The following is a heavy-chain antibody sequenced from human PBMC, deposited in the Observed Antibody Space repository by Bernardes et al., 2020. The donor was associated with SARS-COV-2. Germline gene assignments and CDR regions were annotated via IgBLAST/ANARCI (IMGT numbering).Heavy chain of an antibody. CDR3: ATLYGMVV. Sequence: GGSLRPLCAAYGLIVSDNYMTWVRQAPGKGLEWDALMYSGVSTYYEDPVKGRFTISRDNAKNSLYLKMNSLRDEDTAVYYCATLYGMVVWGQGTTVTVTS. J-gene: IGHJ6*02. CDR1: GLIVSDNY. V-gene: IGHV3-66*01. CDR2: MYSGVST.